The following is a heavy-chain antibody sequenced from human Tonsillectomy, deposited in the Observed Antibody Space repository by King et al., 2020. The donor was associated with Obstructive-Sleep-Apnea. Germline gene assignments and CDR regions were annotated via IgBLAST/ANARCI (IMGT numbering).Heavy chain of an antibody. CDR3: ARDLRGYCSSTSCYANFDY. Sequence: QLQESGPGLVKPSETLSLTCTVSCGSISSSSYYWCWLRQPPGKGLEGIGSIYYSGSTYYNPSLKSRVTISVDTSKNQFSLKLSSVTAADTAVYYCARDLRGYCSSTSCYANFDYGGQGTLVTVSS. V-gene: IGHV4-39*07. CDR1: CGSISSSSYY. J-gene: IGHJ4*02. CDR2: IYYSGST. D-gene: IGHD2-2*01.